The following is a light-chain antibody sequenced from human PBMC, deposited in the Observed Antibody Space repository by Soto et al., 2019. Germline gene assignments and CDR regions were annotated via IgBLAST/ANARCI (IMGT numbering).Light chain of an antibody. CDR2: LGS. Sequence: DIVMTQSPLSLPVTPGEPASISCRSSQSLLHSNGYNYLDRYLQKPGQSPQLLSYLGSNRASGVPDKLSGSGSGTDFTLKISRVEAEDVGVYYCMQALQTQLTFGGGTKVEIK. CDR1: QSLLHSNGYNY. J-gene: IGKJ4*01. V-gene: IGKV2-28*01. CDR3: MQALQTQLT.